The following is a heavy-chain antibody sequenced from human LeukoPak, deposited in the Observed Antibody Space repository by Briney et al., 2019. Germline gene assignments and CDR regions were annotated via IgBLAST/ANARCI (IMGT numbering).Heavy chain of an antibody. J-gene: IGHJ4*01. CDR1: GFTFSSYN. V-gene: IGHV3-21*01. CDR2: ISTTSDYI. Sequence: GGSLRLSCAASGFTFSSYNMNWVRQAPGKGLEWVSSISTTSDYIYYADSLKGRFTIFRDNAKDSVYLQMNSLRAEDSATYYCVREGFYFFDFWGQGTLVTVSS. CDR3: VREGFYFFDF.